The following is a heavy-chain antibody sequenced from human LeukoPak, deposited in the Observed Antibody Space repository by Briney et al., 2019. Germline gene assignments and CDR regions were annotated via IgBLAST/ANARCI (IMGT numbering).Heavy chain of an antibody. J-gene: IGHJ4*02. CDR3: ARDFGGFPLDY. V-gene: IGHV3-23*01. CDR2: ISGSGGST. CDR1: GFTFSSYG. D-gene: IGHD4-23*01. Sequence: GGSLRLSCATSGFTFSSYGMSWVRQAPGKGLEWVSAISGSGGSTYYADSVKGRFTISRDNAKNSLYLQMNSLRAEDTAVYYCARDFGGFPLDYWGQGTLVTVSS.